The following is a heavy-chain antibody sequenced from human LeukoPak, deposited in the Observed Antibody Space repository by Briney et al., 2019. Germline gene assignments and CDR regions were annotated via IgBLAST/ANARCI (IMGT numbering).Heavy chain of an antibody. Sequence: SETLSLTCTVSGSISGYYWSWIRQPTGKGLEWIGYIYTSGSTNYNPSLESRVTISVDTSKNQFSLDLSSVTAADTAVYYCARQKCTSTSCLTKNTLDIWGQGTMVTVSS. CDR1: GSISGYY. D-gene: IGHD2-2*01. J-gene: IGHJ3*02. CDR3: ARQKCTSTSCLTKNTLDI. V-gene: IGHV4-4*09. CDR2: IYTSGST.